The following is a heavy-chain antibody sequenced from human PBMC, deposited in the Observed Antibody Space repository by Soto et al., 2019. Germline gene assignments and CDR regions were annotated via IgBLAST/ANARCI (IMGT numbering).Heavy chain of an antibody. CDR3: ARGYYYDSSGYYD. CDR1: GGSISSYY. Sequence: PSETLSLTCTVSGGSISSYYWSWIRQPPGKGLEWIGYIYYSGGTNYNPSLKSRVTISVDTSKNQFSLKLSSVTAADTAVYYCARGYYYDSSGYYDWGQGTLVTVSS. D-gene: IGHD3-22*01. CDR2: IYYSGGT. J-gene: IGHJ4*02. V-gene: IGHV4-59*01.